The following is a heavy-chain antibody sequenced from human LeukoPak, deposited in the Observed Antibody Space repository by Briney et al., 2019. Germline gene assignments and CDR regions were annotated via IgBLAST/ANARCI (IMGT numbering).Heavy chain of an antibody. CDR3: IYGYTLDF. CDR2: IYSGGST. V-gene: IGHV3-53*01. CDR1: GFTFRSYW. J-gene: IGHJ4*02. D-gene: IGHD5-18*01. Sequence: GGSLRLSCAASGFTFRSYWMSWVRQAPGKGLDWVSVIYSGGSTNYADSVKGRFTISRDNSKNTLYLQMNSLRAEDTAVYYCIYGYTLDFWGQGTLVTVSS.